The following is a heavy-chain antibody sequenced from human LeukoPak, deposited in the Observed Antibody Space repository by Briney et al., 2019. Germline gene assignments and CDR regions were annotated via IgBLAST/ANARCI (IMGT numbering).Heavy chain of an antibody. CDR3: AKNQMGYSYGPNWFDP. V-gene: IGHV3-23*01. D-gene: IGHD5-18*01. Sequence: GGSLRLSCAASGFPFSSYAMSWVRQAPGRGLEWVSAISGSGGSTYYAHSVKGRFTISRDNSKHALYLQMNSLRAEDTAVYYCAKNQMGYSYGPNWFDPWGQGTLVTVSS. J-gene: IGHJ5*02. CDR2: ISGSGGST. CDR1: GFPFSSYA.